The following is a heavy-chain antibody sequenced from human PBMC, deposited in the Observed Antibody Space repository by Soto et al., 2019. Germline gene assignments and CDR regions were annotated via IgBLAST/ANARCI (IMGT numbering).Heavy chain of an antibody. CDR2: IYYSGST. V-gene: IGHV4-39*01. CDR1: GGSISSSSYY. Sequence: SETLSVTCTVSGGSISSSSYYWGWIRQPPGKGLEWIGSIYYSGSTYYNPSLKSRVTISVDTSKNQFSLKLSSVTAADTAVYYCARSEIVGATNFDYWGHGTLVTVSS. CDR3: ARSEIVGATNFDY. J-gene: IGHJ4*01. D-gene: IGHD1-26*01.